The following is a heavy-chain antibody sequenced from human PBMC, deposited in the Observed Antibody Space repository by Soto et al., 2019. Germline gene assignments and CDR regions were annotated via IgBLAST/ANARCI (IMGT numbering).Heavy chain of an antibody. CDR3: ATGFPQWELLQY. CDR1: GYTLSELF. Sequence: QVQLVQSGAEVKKPGASVKVSCKVSGYTLSELFVHWVRQAPGKGLEWLGGFDPEEGNTIYAQNFRGRVTMTDDTSTDTAHRELSSLRSDDTAVYYCATGFPQWELLQYWGQGTLLTVSS. V-gene: IGHV1-24*01. D-gene: IGHD1-26*01. CDR2: FDPEEGNT. J-gene: IGHJ4*02.